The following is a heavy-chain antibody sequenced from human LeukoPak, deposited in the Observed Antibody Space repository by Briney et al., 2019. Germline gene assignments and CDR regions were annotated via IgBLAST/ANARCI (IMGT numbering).Heavy chain of an antibody. Sequence: ASVTVSRKASGYTFTSYYMHWVRQAPGRGLGWVGVINPSSGSTSYAQKFQGRVIITGDTSTSTGYMEMSNLRTEDTAVYYCARDKAKTRSSSWGFYYYYGMDVCGEGATVTVAS. CDR1: GYTFTSYY. CDR3: ARDKAKTRSSSWGFYYYYGMDV. J-gene: IGHJ6*01. D-gene: IGHD6-13*01. CDR2: INPSSGST. V-gene: IGHV1-46*01.